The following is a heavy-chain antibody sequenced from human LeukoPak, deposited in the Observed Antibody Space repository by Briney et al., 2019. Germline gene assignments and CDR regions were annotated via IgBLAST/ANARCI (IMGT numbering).Heavy chain of an antibody. CDR1: GFTFSSYA. CDR2: ISYDGSNK. J-gene: IGHJ4*02. Sequence: PGRSLRLSCAASGFTFSSYAMHWVRQAPGKGLEWVAVISYDGSNKYYADSVKSRFTISRDNSKNTLYLQMNSLRAEDTAVYYCAGGYSYGYLKQFDYWGQGTLVTVSS. CDR3: AGGYSYGYLKQFDY. D-gene: IGHD5-18*01. V-gene: IGHV3-30*04.